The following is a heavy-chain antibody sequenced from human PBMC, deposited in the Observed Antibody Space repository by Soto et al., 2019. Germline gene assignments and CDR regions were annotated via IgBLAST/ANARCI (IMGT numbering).Heavy chain of an antibody. V-gene: IGHV1-3*01. CDR3: AKMRIAEAGDSDD. Sequence: QVQLVQSGAEMKKPGASVKIAFKACGYKFTSSAMHWVRRAHGRRPEWLGLIYPGIGNTKYSQNFQGRVTFTRDTSASTAYMELRSLRSEDTAVYYCAKMRIAEAGDSDDWGQGTLVTVSS. J-gene: IGHJ4*02. CDR2: IYPGIGNT. CDR1: GYKFTSSA. D-gene: IGHD6-13*01.